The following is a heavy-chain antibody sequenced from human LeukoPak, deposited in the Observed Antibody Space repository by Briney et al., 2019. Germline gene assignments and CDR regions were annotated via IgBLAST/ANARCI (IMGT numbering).Heavy chain of an antibody. CDR2: IYYSGST. V-gene: IGHV4-39*01. J-gene: IGHJ6*03. CDR3: ARHFRCSSTSCPRGVYYYMDV. CDR1: GGSISSSSYY. D-gene: IGHD2-2*01. Sequence: PSETLSLTCTVSGGSISSSSYYWGWIRQPPGKGLEWIGSIYYSGSTYYNPSLKSRVTISVDTSKNQFSLKLSSVTTADTAVYYSARHFRCSSTSCPRGVYYYMDVWGKGTTVTVSS.